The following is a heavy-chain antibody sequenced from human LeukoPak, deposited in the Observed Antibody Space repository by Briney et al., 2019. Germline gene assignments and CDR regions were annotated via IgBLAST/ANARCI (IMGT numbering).Heavy chain of an antibody. D-gene: IGHD6-19*01. Sequence: ASVKVSCKASGGTFSSYAISWVRQAPGQGLEWMGRIIPILGIANYARKFQGRVTITADKSTSTAYMELSSLRSEDTAVYYCAREVAVAAPVDYWGQGTLVTVSS. CDR2: IIPILGIA. V-gene: IGHV1-69*04. CDR3: AREVAVAAPVDY. CDR1: GGTFSSYA. J-gene: IGHJ4*02.